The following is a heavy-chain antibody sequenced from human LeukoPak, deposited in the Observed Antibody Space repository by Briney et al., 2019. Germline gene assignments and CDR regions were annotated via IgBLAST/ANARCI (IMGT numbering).Heavy chain of an antibody. CDR1: GFTFSSYW. Sequence: PGGSLRLSCAASGFTFSSYWMSWVRQASGKGLEWVSAISGGGDSTYYADSVKGRFTISRDNSKNTLYLQMNSLRAEDTAVYYCAKDRARGGATDFDYWGQGTLVTVSS. CDR2: ISGGGDST. CDR3: AKDRARGGATDFDY. D-gene: IGHD1-26*01. J-gene: IGHJ4*02. V-gene: IGHV3-23*01.